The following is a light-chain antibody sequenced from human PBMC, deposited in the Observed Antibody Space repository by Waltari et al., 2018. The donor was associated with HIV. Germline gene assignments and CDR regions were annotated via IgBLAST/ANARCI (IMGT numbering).Light chain of an antibody. V-gene: IGKV1D-12*01. CDR2: SAT. CDR3: QQANSFPPT. J-gene: IGKJ4*01. CDR1: QGISNW. Sequence: IQVTQSPSSVSAYVGDRVTITCRTSQGISNWLAWYQQKPGKAPKLLIYSATSVESGVPSRFSGRGSGTDFSLTISNLQPEDFATYYCQQANSFPPTFGGGTKVEIK.